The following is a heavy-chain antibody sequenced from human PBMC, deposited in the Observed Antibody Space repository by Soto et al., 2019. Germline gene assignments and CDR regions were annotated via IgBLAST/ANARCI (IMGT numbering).Heavy chain of an antibody. D-gene: IGHD4-17*01. CDR2: AHSTGST. CDR3: ASGSTVTTGDF. CDR1: GGSISKNSYY. V-gene: IGHV4-39*01. J-gene: IGHJ4*02. Sequence: PLQTLSLTYTVSGGSISKNSYYGGWIRQPPGKGLEWIGCAHSTGSTYYNPSLKSRVTIYVDTSKNQFSLKLTSVTAADTAVYYCASGSTVTTGDFWGQGTLVTVSS.